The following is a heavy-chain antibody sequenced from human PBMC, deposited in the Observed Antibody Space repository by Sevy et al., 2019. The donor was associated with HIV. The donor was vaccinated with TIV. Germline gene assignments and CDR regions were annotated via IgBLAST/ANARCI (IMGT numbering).Heavy chain of an antibody. J-gene: IGHJ6*02. V-gene: IGHV3-74*01. Sequence: GGSLRLSCAASGFTFSSYWMQWVRQDPGRGLVWVAHIDSEGTRTSYADSVKGRATISRDNAKNTLYLQMKSLRAEDTAVYYCARVQGAADDYYYGLDVWGQGTTVTVSS. D-gene: IGHD6-13*01. CDR2: IDSEGTRT. CDR1: GFTFSSYW. CDR3: ARVQGAADDYYYGLDV.